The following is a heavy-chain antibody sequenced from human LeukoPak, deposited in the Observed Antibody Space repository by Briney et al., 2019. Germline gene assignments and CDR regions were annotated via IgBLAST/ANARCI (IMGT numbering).Heavy chain of an antibody. V-gene: IGHV1-69*13. CDR2: IIPIFGTA. J-gene: IGHJ4*02. CDR1: GYTFTSYD. D-gene: IGHD1-26*01. CDR3: ARDQDSGSYYSG. Sequence: GASVKVSCKASGYTFTSYDISWVRQAPGQGLEWMGGIIPIFGTANYAQKFQGRVTITADESTSTAYMELSSLRSEDTAVYYCARDQDSGSYYSGWGQGTLVTVSS.